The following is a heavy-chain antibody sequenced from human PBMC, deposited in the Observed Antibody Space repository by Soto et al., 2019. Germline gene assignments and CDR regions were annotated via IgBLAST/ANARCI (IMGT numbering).Heavy chain of an antibody. CDR2: INPDGSAT. Sequence: GGSLRLSCAASGFTFSSYWMHWVRQAPGKELVWVSRINPDGSATNYADSVKGRFTISRDNAKNTLYLQMNSLRAEDTAVFYCGRGGSDSPMAPGYWGQGTLVTVPS. CDR1: GFTFSSYW. V-gene: IGHV3-74*01. D-gene: IGHD5-18*01. J-gene: IGHJ4*02. CDR3: GRGGSDSPMAPGY.